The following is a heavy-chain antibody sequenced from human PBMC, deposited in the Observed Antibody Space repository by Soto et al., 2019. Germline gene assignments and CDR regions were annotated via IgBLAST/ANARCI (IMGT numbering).Heavy chain of an antibody. J-gene: IGHJ6*02. V-gene: IGHV3-30-3*01. CDR1: GCTFGSYA. CDR2: ISYDGSNK. CDR3: ATGYDILTGSLMDV. D-gene: IGHD3-9*01. Sequence: GGSLRLSCAAAGCTFGSYAMHWVRQAPGKGLEWVAVISYDGSNKYYADSVKGRFTISRDNSKNTLYLQMNSLRAEDTAVYYCATGYDILTGSLMDVWGQGTTVTVSS.